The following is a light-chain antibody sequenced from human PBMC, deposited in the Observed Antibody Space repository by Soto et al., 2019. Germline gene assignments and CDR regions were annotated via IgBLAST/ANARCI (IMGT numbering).Light chain of an antibody. Sequence: DIELTHSPSTLSSSVWDRVTITFRASQSISSWLAWYQQKPGKAPKLLIYKASSLESGVPSRFSGSGSGAEFTLTIRSLQPDDIATYYCQQYSSYSAWTFGEGTKVDI. V-gene: IGKV1-5*03. CDR3: QQYSSYSAWT. CDR2: KAS. CDR1: QSISSW. J-gene: IGKJ1*01.